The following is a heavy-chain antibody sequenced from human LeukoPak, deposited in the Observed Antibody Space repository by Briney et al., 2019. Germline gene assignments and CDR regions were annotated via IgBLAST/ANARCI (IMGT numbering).Heavy chain of an antibody. CDR1: GFTFSSYG. Sequence: PGGSLRLSCAASGFTFSSYGMHWVRQAPGKGREWVAVISNDGNNKYHAESVKGRFTISRDNSKNTLYLQMNSLRAEDTAVYYCANGGIVVATTGYWGQGTLVTVSS. V-gene: IGHV3-30*18. CDR2: ISNDGNNK. J-gene: IGHJ4*02. CDR3: ANGGIVVATTGY. D-gene: IGHD6-19*01.